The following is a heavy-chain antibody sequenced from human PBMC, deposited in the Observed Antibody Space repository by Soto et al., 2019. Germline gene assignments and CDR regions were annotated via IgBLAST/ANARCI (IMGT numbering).Heavy chain of an antibody. CDR1: GFSISNYA. Sequence: EVQLSESGGGFIQSGGSLRLSCAASGFSISNYAMSWVRQAPGRGLEWISSISDSGTNTFYADSVRGRFVISRDKSKNTVYLQMNNLRVEDTALYYCAKDGIRKDDYWGQGTLDTVSS. CDR2: ISDSGTNT. V-gene: IGHV3-23*01. CDR3: AKDGIRKDDY. J-gene: IGHJ4*02.